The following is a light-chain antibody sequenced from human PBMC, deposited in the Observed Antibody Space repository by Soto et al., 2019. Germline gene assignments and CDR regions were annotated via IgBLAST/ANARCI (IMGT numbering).Light chain of an antibody. CDR3: SSFTTTSVVV. CDR1: SSDVGAFNY. Sequence: QSVLTQPASVSGSPGQSITISCTGTSSDVGAFNYVSWYQQHPGKAPQLMIYDVSKRPSGVSNRFSGSKSGNTASLTISGLQAEDEAAYHCSSFTTTSVVVFGGGTKRTVL. CDR2: DVS. J-gene: IGLJ2*01. V-gene: IGLV2-14*01.